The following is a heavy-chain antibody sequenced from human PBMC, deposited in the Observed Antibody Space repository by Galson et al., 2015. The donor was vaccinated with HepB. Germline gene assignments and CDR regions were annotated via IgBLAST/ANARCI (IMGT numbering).Heavy chain of an antibody. CDR2: INSDNGNT. CDR3: ARGPRCSSDDCNYYYYYYMDV. Sequence: SVKVSCKASGYTFTNYPVHWVRQAPGQRLEWMGWINSDNGNTKYSQKFQGRVTITRDTSASTAYMELSSLRSEDTAVYYCARGPRCSSDDCNYYYYYYMDVWGKGTTVTVSS. V-gene: IGHV1-3*01. D-gene: IGHD2-2*01. J-gene: IGHJ6*03. CDR1: GYTFTNYP.